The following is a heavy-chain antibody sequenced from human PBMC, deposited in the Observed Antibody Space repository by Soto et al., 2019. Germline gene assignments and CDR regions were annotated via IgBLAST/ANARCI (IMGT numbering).Heavy chain of an antibody. D-gene: IGHD3-3*01. CDR3: AKSSNFGVVIMVY. CDR1: GFTFDDYA. Sequence: SGGSLRLSCAASGFTFDDYAMHWVRQAPGKGLEWVSGITWNSGSMGYADSVKGRFTISRDNAKNSLYLQMNSLRAEDTALYYCAKSSNFGVVIMVYWGQGTLVTVSS. V-gene: IGHV3-9*01. CDR2: ITWNSGSM. J-gene: IGHJ4*02.